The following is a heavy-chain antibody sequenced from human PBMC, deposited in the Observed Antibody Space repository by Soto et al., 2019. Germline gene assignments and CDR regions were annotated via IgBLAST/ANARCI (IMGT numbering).Heavy chain of an antibody. J-gene: IGHJ6*02. Sequence: PETLSLTCTVSGGSISSYYWSWIRQPPGKGLEWIGYIYYSGSTNYNPSLKSRVTISVDTSKNQFSLKLSSVTAADTAVYYCPRGERVVGMDVWGQGTTVTVSS. CDR1: GGSISSYY. D-gene: IGHD1-1*01. V-gene: IGHV4-59*01. CDR3: PRGERVVGMDV. CDR2: IYYSGST.